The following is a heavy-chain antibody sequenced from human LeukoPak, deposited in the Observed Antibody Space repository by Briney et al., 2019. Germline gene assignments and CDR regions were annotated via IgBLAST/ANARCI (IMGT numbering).Heavy chain of an antibody. CDR1: GFTFDDYT. J-gene: IGHJ6*03. CDR2: ISWDGDST. D-gene: IGHD2-15*01. V-gene: IGHV3-43*01. Sequence: PGGSLRLSCAASGFTFDDYTMHWVRHAPGKGLEWVSLISWDGDSTYYAASMKGRFTISRDNAKKSLYLQMNSPRPEDTALYYCAKSGIFQGYYFYYMDVWGKGTTVTISS. CDR3: AKSGIFQGYYFYYMDV.